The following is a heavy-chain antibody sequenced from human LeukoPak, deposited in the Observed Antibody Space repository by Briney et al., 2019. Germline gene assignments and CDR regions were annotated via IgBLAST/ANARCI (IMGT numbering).Heavy chain of an antibody. V-gene: IGHV1-8*01. CDR2: MNPNSGDT. CDR3: ARGGFGSGSHFDY. D-gene: IGHD3-10*01. J-gene: IGHJ4*02. CDR1: GYTFTSYD. Sequence: ASVKVSRKASGYTFTSYDINWVRQATGQGLEWMGWMNPNSGDTGYVQKFQGRVTMTRSTSISTAYMELSSLRSEDTAIYYCARGGFGSGSHFDYWGQGTVVTVSS.